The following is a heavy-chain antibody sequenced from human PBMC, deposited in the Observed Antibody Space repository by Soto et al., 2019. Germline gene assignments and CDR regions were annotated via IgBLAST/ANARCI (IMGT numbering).Heavy chain of an antibody. CDR3: ARDRLEATMVRGVIEFYMDV. D-gene: IGHD3-10*01. Sequence: GGSLRLSCAASGFTVSSNYMSWVRQAPGKGLEWVSVIYSGGSTYYADSVKGRFTISRDNSKNTLYLQMNSLRAEDTAVYYCARDRLEATMVRGVIEFYMDVWGKGTTVTVSS. V-gene: IGHV3-66*01. CDR1: GFTVSSNY. J-gene: IGHJ6*03. CDR2: IYSGGST.